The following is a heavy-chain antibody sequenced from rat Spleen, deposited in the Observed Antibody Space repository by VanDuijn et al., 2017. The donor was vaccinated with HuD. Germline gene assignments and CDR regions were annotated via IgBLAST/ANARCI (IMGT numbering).Heavy chain of an antibody. CDR3: ARHGAEGTYFDY. CDR2: ITSSGGDT. J-gene: IGHJ2*01. Sequence: EVQLVESGGGLVQPGRSLKLSCAASGFTFSDYNMAWARQAPKKGLEWVASITSSGGDTYYRDSVKGRFTISRDNAKSTLYLQMDSLRSEDTATCYCARHGAEGTYFDYWGQGVMVTVSS. D-gene: IGHD1-11*01. V-gene: IGHV5-25*01. CDR1: GFTFSDYN.